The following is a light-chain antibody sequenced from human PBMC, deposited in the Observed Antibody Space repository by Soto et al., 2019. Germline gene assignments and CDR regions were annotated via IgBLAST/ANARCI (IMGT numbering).Light chain of an antibody. V-gene: IGKV3-20*01. CDR2: GSS. CDR1: QSVSST. Sequence: EIVMTQSPATLSVSPGERATLSCRASQSVSSTLAWYQQKPGQAPRLLIFGSSNRATGIPDRFSGSGSGTDFTLSISRLEPEDFAVFYCQHHGSSSTFGQGTKVDIK. J-gene: IGKJ1*01. CDR3: QHHGSSST.